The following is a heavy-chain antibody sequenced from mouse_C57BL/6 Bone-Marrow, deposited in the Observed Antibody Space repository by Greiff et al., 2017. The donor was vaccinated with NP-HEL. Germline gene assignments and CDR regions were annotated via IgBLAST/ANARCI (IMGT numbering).Heavy chain of an antibody. CDR3: TDSKGYAMDY. D-gene: IGHD2-5*01. CDR1: GFNIKDDY. J-gene: IGHJ4*01. V-gene: IGHV14-4*01. CDR2: IDPENGDT. Sequence: VQLKESGAELVRPGASVKLSCTASGFNIKDDYMHWVKQRPEQGLEWIGWIDPENGDTEYASKFQGKATITADTSSNTAYLQLSSLTSEDTAVYYCTDSKGYAMDYWGQGTSVTVSS.